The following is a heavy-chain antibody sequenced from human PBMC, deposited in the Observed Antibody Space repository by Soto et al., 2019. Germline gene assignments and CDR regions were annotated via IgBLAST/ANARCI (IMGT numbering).Heavy chain of an antibody. CDR1: GFTFSNAW. Sequence: TGGSLRLSCAASGFTFSNAWMNLVRQAPGKGLEWVGRIKSKTDGGTTDYAAPVKGRFTISRDDSKNTLYLQMNSLKTEDTAVYYCTTDTSLLPGYSGLSDYYYYGMDVWGQGTTVTVSS. V-gene: IGHV3-15*07. D-gene: IGHD5-12*01. CDR2: IKSKTDGGTT. CDR3: TTDTSLLPGYSGLSDYYYYGMDV. J-gene: IGHJ6*02.